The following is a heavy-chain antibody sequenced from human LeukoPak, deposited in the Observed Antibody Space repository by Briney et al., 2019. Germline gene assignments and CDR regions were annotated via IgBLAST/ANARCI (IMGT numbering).Heavy chain of an antibody. J-gene: IGHJ4*02. V-gene: IGHV3-23*01. CDR1: GFTFSSYA. CDR2: ISGSGVTT. CDR3: AKDHDLAY. Sequence: PGGSLRLSCAACGFTFSSYAMSWVRQAPGKGLEWVSTISGSGVTTFYADSVEGRFTTSRDSSKNTLYLQMNSLRAEDTAVYYCAKDHDLAYLGQGTLVTVSS.